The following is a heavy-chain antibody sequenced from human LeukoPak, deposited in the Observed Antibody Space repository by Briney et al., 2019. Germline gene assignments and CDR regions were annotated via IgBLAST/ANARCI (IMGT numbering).Heavy chain of an antibody. J-gene: IGHJ4*02. CDR2: ISYDGSNK. Sequence: GGSLRLSCAASGFTFGSYAMHWVRQAPCKGLEWVAVISYDGSNKYYADSVKGRFTISRDNSKNTLYLQMNSLRAEDTAVYYCARVDSKVTMVRGVIDWGQGTLVTVSS. CDR3: ARVDSKVTMVRGVID. V-gene: IGHV3-30*04. CDR1: GFTFGSYA. D-gene: IGHD3-10*01.